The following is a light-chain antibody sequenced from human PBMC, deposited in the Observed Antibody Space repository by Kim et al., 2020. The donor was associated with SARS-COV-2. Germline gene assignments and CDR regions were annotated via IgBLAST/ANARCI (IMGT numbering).Light chain of an antibody. V-gene: IGKV3-15*01. CDR3: HQYNDWPPRDT. CDR2: GAS. CDR1: QSVSNN. J-gene: IGKJ2*01. Sequence: PVEIAPLSSRASQSVSNNLAWYQHNPGQPPRLLISGASTRAPGVPARFSGRGSGTDFTLPVSSLQSEDFAVYYCHQYNDWPPRDTFGQGTKLE.